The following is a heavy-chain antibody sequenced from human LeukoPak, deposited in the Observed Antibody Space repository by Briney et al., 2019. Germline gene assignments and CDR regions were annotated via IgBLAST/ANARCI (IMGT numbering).Heavy chain of an antibody. CDR3: ARDEGDNQNNWFDP. D-gene: IGHD5-24*01. Sequence: GGSLRLSCAASGFTFSSYSMNWVRQAPGKGLEWVSSISSCSSYIYYADSVKGRFTISRDNAKNSLYLQMNSLRAEDTAVYYCARDEGDNQNNWFDPWGQGTLVTVSS. J-gene: IGHJ5*02. V-gene: IGHV3-21*01. CDR1: GFTFSSYS. CDR2: ISSCSSYI.